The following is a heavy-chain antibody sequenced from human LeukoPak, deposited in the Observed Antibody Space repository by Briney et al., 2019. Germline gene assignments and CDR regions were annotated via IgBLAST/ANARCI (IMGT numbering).Heavy chain of an antibody. CDR3: ARARGYSYGGMAGPDY. V-gene: IGHV4-34*01. D-gene: IGHD5-18*01. CDR1: GGSFSGYY. J-gene: IGHJ4*02. CDR2: INHSGST. Sequence: KSSETLSLTCAVYGGSFSGYYWSWIRQPPGKGLEWIGEINHSGSTNYNPSLKSRVTISVDTSKNQFSLKLSSVTAADTAVYYCARARGYSYGGMAGPDYWGQGTLVTVSS.